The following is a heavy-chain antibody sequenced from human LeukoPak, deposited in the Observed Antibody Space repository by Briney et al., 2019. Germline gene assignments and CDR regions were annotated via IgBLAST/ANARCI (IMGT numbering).Heavy chain of an antibody. CDR1: GFTLSSYG. CDR3: AKGGPLFPGYFDY. J-gene: IGHJ4*02. D-gene: IGHD2-21*01. CDR2: ISYDGSNK. Sequence: GGSLRLSCAASGFTLSSYGMHWVRQAPGKGLEWVAVISYDGSNKYYADSVKGRFTISRDNSKNTLYLQMNSLRAEDTAVYYCAKGGPLFPGYFDYWGQGTLVTVSS. V-gene: IGHV3-30*18.